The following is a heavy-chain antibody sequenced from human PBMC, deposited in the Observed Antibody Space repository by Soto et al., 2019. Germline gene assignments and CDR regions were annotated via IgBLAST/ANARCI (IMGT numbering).Heavy chain of an antibody. V-gene: IGHV4-4*02. D-gene: IGHD3-22*01. Sequence: SETLSLTCAVSGVSISSSNWWSWVRQPPGKGLEWVGEIYHSGSTNYNPSLKSRVTISVDKSKNQFSLKLSSVTAADTAVYYCARESIDDSSGYYYATSVYWGQGTLVTAPQ. CDR1: GVSISSSNW. CDR2: IYHSGST. CDR3: ARESIDDSSGYYYATSVY. J-gene: IGHJ4*02.